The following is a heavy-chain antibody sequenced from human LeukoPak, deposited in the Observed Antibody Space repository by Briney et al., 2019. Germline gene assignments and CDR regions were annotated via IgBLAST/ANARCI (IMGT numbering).Heavy chain of an antibody. CDR3: ASCLYYYDSSAKGFDY. V-gene: IGHV1-69*05. Sequence: GASVKVSCKASGGTFSSYAISWVRQAPGQGLEWMGGIIPIFGTANYAQKFRGRVTITTDESTSTAYMELSSLRSEDTAVYYCASCLYYYDSSAKGFDYWGQGTLVTVSS. CDR1: GGTFSSYA. CDR2: IIPIFGTA. J-gene: IGHJ4*02. D-gene: IGHD3-22*01.